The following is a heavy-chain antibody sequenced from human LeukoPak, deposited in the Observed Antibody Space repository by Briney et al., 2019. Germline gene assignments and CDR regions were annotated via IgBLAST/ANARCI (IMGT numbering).Heavy chain of an antibody. Sequence: SETLSLTCAVYGGSFSGYYWSWIRQPPGKGLEWIGEIYHSGSTNYNPSLKSRVTISVDKSKNQFSLKLSSVTAADTAVYYCTRHLVVMLTATPEGWFDPWGQGTLVTVSS. V-gene: IGHV4-34*01. D-gene: IGHD2-15*01. J-gene: IGHJ5*02. CDR2: IYHSGST. CDR3: TRHLVVMLTATPEGWFDP. CDR1: GGSFSGYY.